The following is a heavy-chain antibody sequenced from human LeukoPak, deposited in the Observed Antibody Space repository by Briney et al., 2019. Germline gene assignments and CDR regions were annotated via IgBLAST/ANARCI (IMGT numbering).Heavy chain of an antibody. J-gene: IGHJ4*02. D-gene: IGHD5-18*01. CDR3: AKGSSWIQLWLLDY. CDR2: ISGSGGST. Sequence: PGGSLRLSCAASGFTFSSYAMSWVRQAPGKGLEWVSAISGSGGSTYYADSVKGRFTISRDNSKNTLYLQMNSPRAEDTAVYYCAKGSSWIQLWLLDYWGQGTLVTVSS. CDR1: GFTFSSYA. V-gene: IGHV3-23*01.